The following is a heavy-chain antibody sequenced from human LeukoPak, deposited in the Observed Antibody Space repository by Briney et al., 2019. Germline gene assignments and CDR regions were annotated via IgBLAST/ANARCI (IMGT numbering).Heavy chain of an antibody. J-gene: IGHJ4*02. CDR3: ARDPYYDSSGYTYFDY. D-gene: IGHD3-22*01. Sequence: ASVKVFCKASGYTFTSYGISWVRQAPGQGLEWMGWISAYNGNTNYAQKLQGRVTMTTDTSTSTAYMELRSLRSDDTAVYYCARDPYYDSSGYTYFDYWGQGTLVTVSS. CDR2: ISAYNGNT. V-gene: IGHV1-18*01. CDR1: GYTFTSYG.